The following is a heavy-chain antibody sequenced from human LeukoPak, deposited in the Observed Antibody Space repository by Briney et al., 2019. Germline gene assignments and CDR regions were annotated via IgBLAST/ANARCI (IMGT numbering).Heavy chain of an antibody. V-gene: IGHV7-4-1*02. CDR2: INTNTGNP. D-gene: IGHD3-22*01. CDR3: ARELVLSSGYYVPHFDY. CDR1: GYTFTSYA. J-gene: IGHJ4*02. Sequence: ASVKVSCKASGYTFTSYAMNWVRQAPGQGLEWMGWINTNTGNPTYAQGFTGRFVFSLDTSVSTAYLQISSLKAEDTAVYYCARELVLSSGYYVPHFDYWGQGTLVTVSS.